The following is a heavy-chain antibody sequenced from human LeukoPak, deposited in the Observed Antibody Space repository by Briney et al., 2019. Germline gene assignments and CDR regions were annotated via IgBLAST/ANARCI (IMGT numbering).Heavy chain of an antibody. J-gene: IGHJ4*02. Sequence: ASVKVSCKASGYTFTGYYMHWVRQAPGQGLEWMGWINPNSGGTNYAQKLQGRVTMTTDTSTSTAYMELRSLRSDDTAVYYCVFGTWIQLWKFDYWGQGTLVTVSS. CDR3: VFGTWIQLWKFDY. CDR2: INPNSGGT. CDR1: GYTFTGYY. V-gene: IGHV1-2*02. D-gene: IGHD5-18*01.